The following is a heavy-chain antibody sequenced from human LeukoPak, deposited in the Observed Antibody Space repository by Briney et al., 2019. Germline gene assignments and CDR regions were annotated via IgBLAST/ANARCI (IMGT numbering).Heavy chain of an antibody. Sequence: TGGSLRLSCAASGFTFSSYWMSWVRQAPGKGLEWVANIKQDGSEKHYVDSMKGRFTISRDNAKNSLYLQMNSLRAEDTAVYYCARDYCGGSCHSDYWGQGTLVTVSS. J-gene: IGHJ4*02. D-gene: IGHD2-15*01. CDR3: ARDYCGGSCHSDY. CDR1: GFTFSSYW. V-gene: IGHV3-7*01. CDR2: IKQDGSEK.